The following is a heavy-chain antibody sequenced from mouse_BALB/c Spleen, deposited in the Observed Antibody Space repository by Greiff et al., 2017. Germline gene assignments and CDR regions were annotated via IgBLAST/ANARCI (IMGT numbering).Heavy chain of an antibody. CDR1: GYSITSDYA. J-gene: IGHJ2*01. CDR2: ISYSGST. V-gene: IGHV3-2*02. D-gene: IGHD2-14*01. CDR3: ARSPPYYRSFDY. Sequence: EVQLVESGPGLVKPSQSLSLTCTVTGYSITSDYAWNWIRQFPGNKLEWMGYISYSGSTSYNPSLKSRISITRDTSKNQFFLQLNSVTTEDTATYYCARSPPYYRSFDYWGQGTTLTVSS.